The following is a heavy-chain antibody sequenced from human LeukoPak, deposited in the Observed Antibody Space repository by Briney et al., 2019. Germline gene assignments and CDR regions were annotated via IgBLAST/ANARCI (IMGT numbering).Heavy chain of an antibody. Sequence: SETLSLTCAVYGGSFSGYYWSWIHQPPGKGLEWIGEINHSGSTNYNPSLKSRVTISVDTSKNQFSLKLSSVTAADTAVYYCARGRYYYDSSGYYTPFEYGMDVWGQGTTVTVSS. J-gene: IGHJ6*02. CDR2: INHSGST. CDR1: GGSFSGYY. V-gene: IGHV4-34*01. CDR3: ARGRYYYDSSGYYTPFEYGMDV. D-gene: IGHD3-22*01.